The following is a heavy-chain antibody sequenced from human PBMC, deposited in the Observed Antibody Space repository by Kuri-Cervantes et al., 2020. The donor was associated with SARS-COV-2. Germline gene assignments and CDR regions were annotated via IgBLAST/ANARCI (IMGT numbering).Heavy chain of an antibody. Sequence: GGSLRLSCAASGFTFSSYSMNWVRQAPGKGLEWVSSISSSSSYIYYADSVKGRFTISRDNSKNTLYLQMNSLRAEDTAVYYCARDLRGYHAYGKDVWGQGTTVTVSS. J-gene: IGHJ6*02. V-gene: IGHV3-21*04. CDR1: GFTFSSYS. D-gene: IGHD2-15*01. CDR3: ARDLRGYHAYGKDV. CDR2: ISSSSSYI.